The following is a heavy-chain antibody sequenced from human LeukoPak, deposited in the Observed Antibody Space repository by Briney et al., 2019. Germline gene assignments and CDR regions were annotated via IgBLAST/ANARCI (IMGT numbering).Heavy chain of an antibody. CDR1: VGTFSSYA. CDR3: ARGYCTNGVCSDLDY. D-gene: IGHD2-8*01. Sequence: GASVKVSCKASVGTFSSYAISWVRQAPGQGLEWMGGIIPIFGTANYAQKFQGRVTITTDESTSTAYMELSSLRSEDTAVYYCARGYCTNGVCSDLDYWGQGTLVTVSS. CDR2: IIPIFGTA. J-gene: IGHJ4*02. V-gene: IGHV1-69*05.